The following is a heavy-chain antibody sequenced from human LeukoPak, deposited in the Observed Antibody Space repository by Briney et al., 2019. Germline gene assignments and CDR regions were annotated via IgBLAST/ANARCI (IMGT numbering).Heavy chain of an antibody. CDR3: ARNRMELLWFAELLEPSWFDP. Sequence: SETLSLTCTVSGGSINSYYWSWIRQPPGKGLGWIGYIYYSGSTNYNPSLESRVTISVDTSKNQFSLQLSSVTAADTAVYYCARNRMELLWFAELLEPSWFDPWGQGTLVTVSS. D-gene: IGHD3-10*01. CDR1: GGSINSYY. V-gene: IGHV4-59*08. J-gene: IGHJ5*02. CDR2: IYYSGST.